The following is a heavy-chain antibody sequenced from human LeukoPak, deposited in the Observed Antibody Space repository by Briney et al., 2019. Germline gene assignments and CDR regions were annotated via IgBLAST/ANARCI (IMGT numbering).Heavy chain of an antibody. J-gene: IGHJ6*02. Sequence: GGSLRLSCAASGFTFSSYGMHWARQAPGKGLEWVAVISYDGSNKYSADSVKGRFTISRDNSKNTLYLQMNSLRAEDTAVYYCAKPSGPHQYYFYYGMDVWGQGTTVTVSS. CDR3: AKPSGPHQYYFYYGMDV. CDR2: ISYDGSNK. CDR1: GFTFSSYG. V-gene: IGHV3-30*18. D-gene: IGHD1-26*01.